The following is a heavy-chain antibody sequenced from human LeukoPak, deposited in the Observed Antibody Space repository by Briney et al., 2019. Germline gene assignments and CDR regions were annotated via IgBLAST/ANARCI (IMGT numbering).Heavy chain of an antibody. CDR2: IYTSGNT. CDR1: GGSISSGSYY. CDR3: ARGRNSGSYYVAFDI. V-gene: IGHV4-61*02. J-gene: IGHJ3*02. Sequence: PSETLSLTCIVSGGSISSGSYYWSWIRQPAGKGLEWIGRIYTSGNTNYNPSLKSRVTISVDTSKNQFSLRLYSVTAVDTAVYYCARGRNSGSYYVAFDIWGQGTVVTVSS. D-gene: IGHD1-26*01.